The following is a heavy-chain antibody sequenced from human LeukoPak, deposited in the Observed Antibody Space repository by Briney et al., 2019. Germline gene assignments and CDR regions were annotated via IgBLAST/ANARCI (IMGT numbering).Heavy chain of an antibody. J-gene: IGHJ3*01. CDR3: ARHSRPGSGGYENAFDV. V-gene: IGHV4-61*01. D-gene: IGHD5-12*01. Sequence: PSETLSLTCTVSGDSVSSGTYYWSWIRQPPGKGLEWIGNIYNSGTTNYNPSLKSRVTISVDASKNQFSLKLSSVTAADTAIYFCARHSRPGSGGYENAFDVWGQGTMVTVSS. CDR1: GDSVSSGTYY. CDR2: IYNSGTT.